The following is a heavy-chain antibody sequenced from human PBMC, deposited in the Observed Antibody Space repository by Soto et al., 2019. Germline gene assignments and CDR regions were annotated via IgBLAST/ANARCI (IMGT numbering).Heavy chain of an antibody. D-gene: IGHD2-15*01. CDR1: GGSIIPYY. CDR3: ARDSQYCCGGRCYSDFYGMDV. J-gene: IGHJ6*02. CDR2: IYYTGNT. V-gene: IGHV4-59*01. Sequence: PSETLSLTCTVSGGSIIPYYWTWIRQPPGKGLEWIGYIYYTGNTKYNPSLKSRVTISVDTSKGQFSLTLSSVTAADTAVYYCARDSQYCCGGRCYSDFYGMDVWGQGTTVTVSS.